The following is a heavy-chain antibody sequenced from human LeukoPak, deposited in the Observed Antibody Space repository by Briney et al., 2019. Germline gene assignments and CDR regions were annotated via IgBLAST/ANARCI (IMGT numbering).Heavy chain of an antibody. CDR3: ARHVGSTTHFDY. CDR2: IYPGDSDT. CDR1: GYSFTSYW. V-gene: IGHV5-51*01. D-gene: IGHD6-13*01. J-gene: IGHJ4*02. Sequence: GESLKTSRQGFGYSFTSYWIAWVRQMPGKGLEWMGIIYPGDSDTKYSPSFQGQVTIAADKSTSTAYLQWSSLKASDTAMYYCARHVGSTTHFDYWGQGTLVTVSS.